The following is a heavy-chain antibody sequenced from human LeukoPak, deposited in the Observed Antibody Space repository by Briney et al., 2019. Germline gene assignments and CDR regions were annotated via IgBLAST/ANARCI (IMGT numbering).Heavy chain of an antibody. Sequence: GGSLRLSCAASGFTFSDHHMDWVRQAPGEGLEWVARIRNKANRYTTEYAASVKGRFTISRDDSENSLYLQVNSLRAEDTAVYYCAREMSGGFDIWGQGTMVTVSS. V-gene: IGHV3-72*01. CDR1: GFTFSDHH. CDR2: IRNKANRYTT. CDR3: AREMSGGFDI. D-gene: IGHD2-15*01. J-gene: IGHJ3*02.